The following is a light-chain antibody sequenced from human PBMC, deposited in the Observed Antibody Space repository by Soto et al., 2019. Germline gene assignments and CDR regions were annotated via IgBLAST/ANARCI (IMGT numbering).Light chain of an antibody. CDR1: QSISSW. Sequence: DIQVTQSPSTLSASVGDRVAITCRASQSISSWLAWYQQKPGKAPNLLIYDASTLERGVPSRFSGTGSGTEFTLTISSLQPDDFATYYCQQYHRSSITFGQGTRLEIK. J-gene: IGKJ5*01. CDR3: QQYHRSSIT. V-gene: IGKV1-5*01. CDR2: DAS.